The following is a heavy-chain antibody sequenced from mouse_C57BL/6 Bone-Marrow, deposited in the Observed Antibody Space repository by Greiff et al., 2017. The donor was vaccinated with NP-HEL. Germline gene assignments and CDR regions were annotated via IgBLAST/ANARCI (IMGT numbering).Heavy chain of an antibody. CDR2: IDPSDSYT. D-gene: IGHD1-1*01. CDR1: GYTFTSYW. CDR3: AIRSYNYFDY. J-gene: IGHJ2*01. V-gene: IGHV1-69*01. Sequence: QLKQPGAELVMPGASVKLSCKASGYTFTSYWMHWVKQRPGQGLEWIGEIDPSDSYTNYNQKFKGKSTLTVDKSSSTAYMQLSSLTSEDSAVYYCAIRSYNYFDYWGQGTTLTVSS.